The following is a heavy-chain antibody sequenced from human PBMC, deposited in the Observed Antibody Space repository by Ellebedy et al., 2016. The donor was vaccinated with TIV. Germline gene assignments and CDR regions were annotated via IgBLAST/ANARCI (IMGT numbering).Heavy chain of an antibody. CDR3: ARDVGQWLVRYFFDY. J-gene: IGHJ4*02. V-gene: IGHV1-2*02. CDR1: GYIFTTYY. Sequence: ASVKVSCKASGYIFTTYYMHWVRQAPGQGLEWMGWINPNSGATHYAQKFQGRVTMSRDTSISTAYMELSRLTSDDTAVYYCARDVGQWLVRYFFDYWGQGTLVTVSS. CDR2: INPNSGAT. D-gene: IGHD6-19*01.